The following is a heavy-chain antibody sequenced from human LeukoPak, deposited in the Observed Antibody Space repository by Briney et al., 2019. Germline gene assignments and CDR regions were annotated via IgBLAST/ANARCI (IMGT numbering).Heavy chain of an antibody. V-gene: IGHV4-34*01. CDR3: AIWEYSRGYIY. CDR1: GGSFSGYY. CDR2: INDRGMT. D-gene: IGHD3-22*01. J-gene: IGHJ4*02. Sequence: SETLSLTCVDHGGSFSGYYWSWIRQPPGKGLEWIGEINDRGMTNYNPSLKSRVTISVDTSKNQFSLKLSSVTAADTAVYYCAIWEYSRGYIYWGQGTLVTVSS.